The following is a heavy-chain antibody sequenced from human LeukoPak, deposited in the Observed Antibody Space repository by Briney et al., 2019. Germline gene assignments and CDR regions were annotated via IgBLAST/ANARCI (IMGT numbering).Heavy chain of an antibody. Sequence: ASVKVSCKASGYTFTSYGISWVRQAPGQGLEWMGWISAYNGNTNYAQKLQGRVTMTTDTSTSTAYMELRSLRSDETAVYYCARLPIAVAGLYYFDYWGQGTLVTVSS. J-gene: IGHJ4*02. CDR2: ISAYNGNT. D-gene: IGHD6-19*01. CDR3: ARLPIAVAGLYYFDY. CDR1: GYTFTSYG. V-gene: IGHV1-18*01.